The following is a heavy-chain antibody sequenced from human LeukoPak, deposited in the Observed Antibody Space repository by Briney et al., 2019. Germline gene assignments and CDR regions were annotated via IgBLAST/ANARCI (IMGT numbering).Heavy chain of an antibody. D-gene: IGHD2-21*02. CDR1: GYTFTSYY. Sequence: ASVKVSCKASGYTFTSYYMHWVRQAPGQGLEWMGIINPSGGSTSYAQKFQGRVTMTRDTSTSTDYMELSSLRSEDTAVYYCARGHIVVVTAIDYYYYGMDVWGQGTTVTVSS. CDR2: INPSGGST. V-gene: IGHV1-46*01. J-gene: IGHJ6*02. CDR3: ARGHIVVVTAIDYYYYGMDV.